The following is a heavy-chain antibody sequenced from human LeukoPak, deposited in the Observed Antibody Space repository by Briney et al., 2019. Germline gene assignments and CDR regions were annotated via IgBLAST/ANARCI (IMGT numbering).Heavy chain of an antibody. D-gene: IGHD2-21*02. V-gene: IGHV1-46*01. J-gene: IGHJ4*02. Sequence: ASVKVSCKASGYTFTSYYMHWVRQAPGQGLEWMGIINPSGGNTSYAQKFQGRVTMTRDTSTSTVYIELSSLRSEDTAVYYCARSVVVTASFDYWGQGTLVTVSS. CDR2: INPSGGNT. CDR1: GYTFTSYY. CDR3: ARSVVVTASFDY.